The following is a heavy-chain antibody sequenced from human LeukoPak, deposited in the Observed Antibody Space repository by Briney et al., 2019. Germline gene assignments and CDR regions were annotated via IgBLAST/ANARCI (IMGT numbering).Heavy chain of an antibody. CDR1: GGSTSSYY. CDR2: IYTSGST. Sequence: SETLSLTCTVSGGSTSSYYWSWIRQPAGKGLEWIGRIYTSGSTNYNPSLKSRVTMSVDTSKNQFSLKLSSVTAADTAVYYCASSSGYYSGDAFDIWGQGTMVTVSS. D-gene: IGHD3-22*01. J-gene: IGHJ3*02. V-gene: IGHV4-4*07. CDR3: ASSSGYYSGDAFDI.